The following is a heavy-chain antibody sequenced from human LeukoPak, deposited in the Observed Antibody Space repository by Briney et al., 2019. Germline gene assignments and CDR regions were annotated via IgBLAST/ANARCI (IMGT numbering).Heavy chain of an antibody. CDR1: GFTFSSYA. Sequence: GGSLRLSCAASGFTFSSYAMHWVRQAPGKGLEWVAVISYDGSNKYYADSVKGRFTISRDNSKNTLYLQMNSLRAEDTAVYYCASLGNSAAYYWGQGTLVTVSS. CDR2: ISYDGSNK. J-gene: IGHJ4*02. CDR3: ASLGNSAAYY. V-gene: IGHV3-30-3*01. D-gene: IGHD4-23*01.